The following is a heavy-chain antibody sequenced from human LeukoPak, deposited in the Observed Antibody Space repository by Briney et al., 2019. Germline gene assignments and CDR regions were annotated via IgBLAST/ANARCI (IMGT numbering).Heavy chain of an antibody. Sequence: GGSLRLSCAAAGFTLSSYAMHWVRQAPGKGLEYVSAISRNGGTTYYANSVKGRFTISRDNSKNTLYLQMGSLRAEDMAVYYCARGEGGYFDYWGQGTLVTVSS. D-gene: IGHD1-26*01. CDR1: GFTLSSYA. V-gene: IGHV3-64*01. CDR3: ARGEGGYFDY. CDR2: ISRNGGTT. J-gene: IGHJ4*02.